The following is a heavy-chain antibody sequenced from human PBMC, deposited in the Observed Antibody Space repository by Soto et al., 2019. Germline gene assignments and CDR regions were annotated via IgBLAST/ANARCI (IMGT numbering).Heavy chain of an antibody. Sequence: PSETLSLTCAVSGGSISSSNWWSWVRRPPGKGLEWIGEIYHSGSTNYNPSFKSRVTISVDKSKNQFSLKLSSVTAADTAVYYCARALGSTDLFDSWGQGNLVTVSS. J-gene: IGHJ4*02. CDR1: GGSISSSNW. V-gene: IGHV4-4*02. D-gene: IGHD3-16*01. CDR2: IYHSGST. CDR3: ARALGSTDLFDS.